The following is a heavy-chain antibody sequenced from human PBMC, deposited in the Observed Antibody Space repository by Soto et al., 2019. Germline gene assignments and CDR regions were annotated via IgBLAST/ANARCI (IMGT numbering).Heavy chain of an antibody. CDR1: GFTFSSYA. D-gene: IGHD2-15*01. V-gene: IGHV3-23*01. CDR2: ISGSGGST. J-gene: IGHJ4*02. Sequence: LRLSCAASGFTFSSYAMSWVRQAPGKGLEWVSAISGSGGSTYYADSVKGRFTISRDNSKNTLYLQMNSLRAEDTAVYYCAKDSGGSSYYFDYWGQGTLVTVSS. CDR3: AKDSGGSSYYFDY.